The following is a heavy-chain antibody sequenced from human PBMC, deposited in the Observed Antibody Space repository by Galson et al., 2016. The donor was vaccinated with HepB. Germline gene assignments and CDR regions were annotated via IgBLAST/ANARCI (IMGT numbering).Heavy chain of an antibody. D-gene: IGHD3-22*01. Sequence: SETLSLTCTVSGGSISSSSYYWGWIRQSPGRGLEWIGSIYYSGTTYYNPSLRSRVTISVDTSKNQFSLKLISVTAADTAVYYCASGRLDDSGEDSDYAMDVWGQGTTVTVFS. CDR2: IYYSGTT. CDR1: GGSISSSSYY. J-gene: IGHJ6*02. CDR3: ASGRLDDSGEDSDYAMDV. V-gene: IGHV4-39*01.